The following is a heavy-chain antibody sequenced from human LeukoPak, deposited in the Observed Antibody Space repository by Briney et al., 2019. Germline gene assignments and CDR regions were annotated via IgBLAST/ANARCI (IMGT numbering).Heavy chain of an antibody. J-gene: IGHJ5*02. Sequence: ASVTVSCTSSVHTFTDYYMHWGRQARGQGREWMGWIHPKSGDTKYAQIFQGRVTVTRDTSISTAYMELTSLRSDDTAVYYCASYASGYNWLKVWGQGTPVTVPS. V-gene: IGHV1-2*02. CDR3: ASYASGYNWLKV. D-gene: IGHD2-2*01. CDR1: VHTFTDYY. CDR2: IHPKSGDT.